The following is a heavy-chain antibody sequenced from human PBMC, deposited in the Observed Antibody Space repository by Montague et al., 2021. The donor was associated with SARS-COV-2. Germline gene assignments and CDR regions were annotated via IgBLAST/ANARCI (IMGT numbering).Heavy chain of an antibody. CDR1: GGSISSSNYF. CDR3: ARDVGKGFSGYETDGGFDY. CDR2: IYFGGGT. D-gene: IGHD5-12*01. Sequence: SETLSLTCTVSGGSISSSNYFWGWLRQPPGKGLEWIGSIYFGGGTYYNPSLNSRVTISVDTSKNHFSLKLTSVTAADTAVYYCARDVGKGFSGYETDGGFDYWGQGTPVTVSS. J-gene: IGHJ4*02. V-gene: IGHV4-39*07.